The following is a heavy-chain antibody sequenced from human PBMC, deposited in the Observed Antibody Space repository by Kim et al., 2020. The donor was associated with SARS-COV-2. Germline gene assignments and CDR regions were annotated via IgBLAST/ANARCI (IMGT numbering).Heavy chain of an antibody. Sequence: SETLFLTCAVYGGSFSGYYWSWIRQPPGKGLEWIGEINHSGSTNYNPSPKSRVTISVDTSKNQVSLKLSSVTAADTAVYYCASPSNYGGGYYYYYGMDVWGQGTTVTVSS. CDR2: INHSGST. V-gene: IGHV4-34*01. J-gene: IGHJ6*02. CDR3: ASPSNYGGGYYYYYGMDV. D-gene: IGHD4-4*01. CDR1: GGSFSGYY.